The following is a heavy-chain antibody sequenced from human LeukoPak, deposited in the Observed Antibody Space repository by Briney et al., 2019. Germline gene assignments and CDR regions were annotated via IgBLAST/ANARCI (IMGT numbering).Heavy chain of an antibody. CDR2: IWFDGSNQ. CDR3: AKDDTSASDIDY. V-gene: IGHV3-33*06. J-gene: IGHJ4*02. Sequence: GGSLRLSCAASGFTFSNYGMHWVRQAPGKGLEWVAVIWFDGSNQYYADSVKGRFTISRDNSKNTLYPQMNSLRAEDTAVYYCAKDDTSASDIDYWGQGTLVTVSS. D-gene: IGHD3-22*01. CDR1: GFTFSNYG.